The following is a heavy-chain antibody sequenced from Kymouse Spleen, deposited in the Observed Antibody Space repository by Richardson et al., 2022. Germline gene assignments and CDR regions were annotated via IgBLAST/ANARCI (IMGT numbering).Heavy chain of an antibody. CDR1: GGSFSGYY. J-gene: IGHJ4*02. D-gene: IGHD3-3*01. V-gene: IGHV4-34*01. CDR3: ARGSDFWSGYYPL*L. CDR2: INHSGST. Sequence: QVQLQQWGAGLLKPSETLSLTCAVYGGSFSGYYWSWIRQPPGKGLEWIGEINHSGSTNYNPSLKSRVTISVDTSKNQFSLKLSSVTAADTAVYYCARGSDFWSGYYPL*LLGPGNPGHRLL.